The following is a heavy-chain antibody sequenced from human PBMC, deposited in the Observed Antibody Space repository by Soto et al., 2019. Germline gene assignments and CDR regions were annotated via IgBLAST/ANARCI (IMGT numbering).Heavy chain of an antibody. V-gene: IGHV3-23*01. Sequence: PGGSLRLSCAASGFTFSSYAMSWVRQAPGKGLEWVSAISGSGGSTYYAGSVKGRFTISRDNSKNTLYLQMNSLRAEDTAVYYCANPPLTGTTSYYYYMDVWGKGTTVTVSS. D-gene: IGHD1-20*01. CDR3: ANPPLTGTTSYYYYMDV. CDR2: ISGSGGST. J-gene: IGHJ6*03. CDR1: GFTFSSYA.